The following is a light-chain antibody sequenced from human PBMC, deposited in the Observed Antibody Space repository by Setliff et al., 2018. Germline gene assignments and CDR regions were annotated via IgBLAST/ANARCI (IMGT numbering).Light chain of an antibody. CDR3: QQFNNYSWT. V-gene: IGKV1D-13*01. CDR1: QGISSA. CDR2: DAS. J-gene: IGKJ1*01. Sequence: AIQLTQSPSSLSASVGDRVTITCRASQGISSALAWYQQKPGKAPKLLIYDASSLESGVPSRFSSSGSGTDFTLTISSLQPEDFATYYCQQFNNYSWTVGQGTKVDIK.